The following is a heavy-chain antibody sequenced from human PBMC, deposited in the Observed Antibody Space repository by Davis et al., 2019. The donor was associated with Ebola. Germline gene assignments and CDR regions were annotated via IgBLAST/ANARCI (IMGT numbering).Heavy chain of an antibody. V-gene: IGHV1-3*01. CDR1: GYTFTSYA. Sequence: ASVQVSCKASGYTFTSYAMHWVRQAPGQRLEWMGWINAGNGNTKYSQKFQGRVTITRDTSASTAYMELSSLRSEDTAVYYCARGYIVVVVAATRAYYGMDVWGQGTTVTVSS. D-gene: IGHD2-15*01. CDR3: ARGYIVVVVAATRAYYGMDV. J-gene: IGHJ6*02. CDR2: INAGNGNT.